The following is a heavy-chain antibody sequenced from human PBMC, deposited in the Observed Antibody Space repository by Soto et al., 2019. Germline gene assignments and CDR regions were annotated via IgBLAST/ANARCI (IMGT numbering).Heavy chain of an antibody. J-gene: IGHJ4*02. D-gene: IGHD6-6*01. CDR2: ISYSGST. CDR3: ATSLADRPYFDY. V-gene: IGHV4-59*01. CDR1: GFSISSYC. Sequence: PSETLSLSCTVSGFSISSYCMSWIRQPPGKGLEWIGFISYSGSTNYNPSLKSRVTISVDTSKNQSSLKLSFVTAADTAVYPCATSLADRPYFDYWGQGTLVTFSS.